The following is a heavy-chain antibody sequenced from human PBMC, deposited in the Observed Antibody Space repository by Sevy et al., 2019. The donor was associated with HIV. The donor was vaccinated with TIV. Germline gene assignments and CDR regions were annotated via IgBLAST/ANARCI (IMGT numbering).Heavy chain of an antibody. CDR1: GGTFSSYA. J-gene: IGHJ3*02. Sequence: SVKVSCKASGGTFSSYAISWVRQAPGQGLEWMGRIIPIFGTANYAQKFQGRVTITADESTSTAYMELSSLRSEDTAEYYCARGGNSGSYQVPFDIRGQGTMVTVSS. D-gene: IGHD1-26*01. CDR2: IIPIFGTA. CDR3: ARGGNSGSYQVPFDI. V-gene: IGHV1-69*13.